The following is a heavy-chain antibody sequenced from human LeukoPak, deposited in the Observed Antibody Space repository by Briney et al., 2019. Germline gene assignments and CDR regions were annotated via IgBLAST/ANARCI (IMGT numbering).Heavy chain of an antibody. V-gene: IGHV4-38-2*02. CDR2: IYHSGST. CDR1: GDSISSGDYY. D-gene: IGHD3-3*01. J-gene: IGHJ5*02. CDR3: ATGWSGYYWTT. Sequence: SETLSLTCTVSGDSISSGDYYWGWIRQPPGKGLEWIGSIYHSGSTYYNTSLKSRVTISVDTSKNQFSLKLNSVTAADTAVYYCATGWSGYYWTTWGQGTLVAVSS.